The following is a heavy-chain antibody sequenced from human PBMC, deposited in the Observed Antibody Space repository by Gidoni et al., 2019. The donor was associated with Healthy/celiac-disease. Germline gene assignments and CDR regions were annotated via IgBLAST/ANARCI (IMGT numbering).Heavy chain of an antibody. V-gene: IGHV3-15*01. D-gene: IGHD6-6*01. Sequence: EVQLVESGGGLVMPGGSLRLSCAASGFTFSNAWMSWVRHAPGKGLAWVGRIKSKTDGGTTDYAAHVKGRFTISRDDSKNTLYLQMNSLKTEDTAVYYCTTDTAQGSSWGYYYYYGMDVWGQGTTVTVSS. J-gene: IGHJ6*02. CDR3: TTDTAQGSSWGYYYYYGMDV. CDR2: IKSKTDGGTT. CDR1: GFTFSNAW.